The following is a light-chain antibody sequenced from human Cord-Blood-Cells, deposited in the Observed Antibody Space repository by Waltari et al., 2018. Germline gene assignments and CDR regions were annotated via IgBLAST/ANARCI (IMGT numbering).Light chain of an antibody. CDR3: CSYAGSSTWV. CDR1: SSHVGSHTL. J-gene: IGLJ3*02. CDR2: EGS. Sequence: QSALTQPAAVSGSPGQSITIPCTGTSSHVGSHTLGSWYQQPPGKAPNLMIYEGSKRPSGVSNRFSGSKSGNTASLTISGLQAEDEADYYCCSYAGSSTWVFGGGTKLTVL. V-gene: IGLV2-23*01.